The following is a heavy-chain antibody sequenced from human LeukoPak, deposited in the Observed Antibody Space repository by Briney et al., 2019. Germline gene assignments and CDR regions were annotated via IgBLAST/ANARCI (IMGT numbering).Heavy chain of an antibody. D-gene: IGHD3-10*01. CDR1: GYNFTSYY. J-gene: IGHJ4*02. CDR3: ARLYGSGSYSVDY. CDR2: INPNSGGT. Sequence: ASVKVSCKASGYNFTSYYMHWVRQAPGQGLEWMGWINPNSGGTNYAQKFQGRVTMTRDTSISTAYMELSRLRSDDTAVYYCARLYGSGSYSVDYWGQGTLVTVSS. V-gene: IGHV1-2*02.